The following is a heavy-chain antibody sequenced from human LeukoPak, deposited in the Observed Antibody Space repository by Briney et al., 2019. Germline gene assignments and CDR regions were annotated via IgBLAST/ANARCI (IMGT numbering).Heavy chain of an antibody. CDR2: IYSSVST. V-gene: IGHV4-4*09. J-gene: IGHJ6*03. Sequence: PSETLSLTCTVSGDSINDHYWSWIRQPPGEGLEWIGYIYSSVSTNYNPSLKSRVTISIDTSKSQFSLKLTSVTASDTGVYYCARQRCSGNTCYRVDELYYMDVWGKGTTVTVSS. CDR3: ARQRCSGNTCYRVDELYYMDV. D-gene: IGHD2-15*01. CDR1: GDSINDHY.